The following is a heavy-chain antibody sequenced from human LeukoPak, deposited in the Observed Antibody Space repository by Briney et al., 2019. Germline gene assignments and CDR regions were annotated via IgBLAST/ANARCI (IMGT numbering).Heavy chain of an antibody. V-gene: IGHV4-30-4*07. CDR1: GGSISSGGYS. J-gene: IGHJ4*02. CDR3: ARDRSYYSDTGADY. D-gene: IGHD3-22*01. Sequence: PSETLSLTCAVSGGSISSGGYSWSWIRQPPGKGLEWIGYIYYSGSTYYNPSLKSRVTISVDTSKNQFSLRLSSVTAADTAVYYCARDRSYYSDTGADYWGQGIVVIVSS. CDR2: IYYSGST.